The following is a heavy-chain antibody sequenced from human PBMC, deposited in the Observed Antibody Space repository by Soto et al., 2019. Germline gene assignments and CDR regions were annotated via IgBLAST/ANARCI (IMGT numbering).Heavy chain of an antibody. CDR2: IYSSGST. J-gene: IGHJ4*02. Sequence: QVQLQESGPGLVKPSETLSLTCTVSGGSIDSYYWSWIRQSAGKGLEWIGRIYSSGSTNYNPSLNSRVTMSVDTSKSQFSLRLSSVTAADTAVYYCARDRGDYGSADYWGQGTLVTVSS. CDR1: GGSIDSYY. CDR3: ARDRGDYGSADY. D-gene: IGHD3-10*01. V-gene: IGHV4-4*07.